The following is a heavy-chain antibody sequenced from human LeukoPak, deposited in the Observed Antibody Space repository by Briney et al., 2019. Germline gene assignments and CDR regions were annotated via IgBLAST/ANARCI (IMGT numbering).Heavy chain of an antibody. D-gene: IGHD3-10*01. Sequence: SQTLSLTCAVSGGSISSDNYYWSWIRQPPGKGLEWVGYIYYSGSTYYNPSLKSRVTISVDTSKNQFSLKLSSVTAADTAVYYCARDLGYGSGSYGDYWGQGTLVTVSS. J-gene: IGHJ4*02. CDR3: ARDLGYGSGSYGDY. CDR2: IYYSGST. V-gene: IGHV4-30-4*01. CDR1: GGSISSDNYY.